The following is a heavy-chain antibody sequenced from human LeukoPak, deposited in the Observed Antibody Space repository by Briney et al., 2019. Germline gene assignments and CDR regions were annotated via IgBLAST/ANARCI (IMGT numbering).Heavy chain of an antibody. V-gene: IGHV1-69*04. CDR3: ARVSITMIVPFDP. CDR1: GGTFSSYA. J-gene: IGHJ5*02. Sequence: GASVKVSCKASGGTFSSYAISWVRQAPGQGLEWMGRIIPILGIANYAQKFQGRVTITADKSTSTAYMELSSLRSEDTAVYYCARVSITMIVPFDPWGQGTLVTVSS. CDR2: IIPILGIA. D-gene: IGHD3-22*01.